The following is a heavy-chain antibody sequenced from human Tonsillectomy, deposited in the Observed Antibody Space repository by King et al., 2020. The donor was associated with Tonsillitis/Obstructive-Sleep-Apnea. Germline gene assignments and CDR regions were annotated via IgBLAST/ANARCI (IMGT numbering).Heavy chain of an antibody. CDR2: IYYSGST. CDR1: GGSISSSSYY. D-gene: IGHD3-3*01. J-gene: IGHJ6*02. Sequence: QLQESGPGLVKPSETLSLTCTVSGGSISSSSYYWGWIRQPPGKGLEWIGSIYYSGSTYYNPSLKSRVTISVDTSKNQFSLKLSSVTAADAAVYYCARLSVFGVVISYYGMDVSGQGTTVTVSS. CDR3: ARLSVFGVVISYYGMDV. V-gene: IGHV4-39*01.